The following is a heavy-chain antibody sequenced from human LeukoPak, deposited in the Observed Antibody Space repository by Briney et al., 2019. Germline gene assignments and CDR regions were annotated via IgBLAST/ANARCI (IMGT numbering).Heavy chain of an antibody. CDR2: IHYDGTNE. J-gene: IGHJ5*02. CDR1: GFTFSSYG. CDR3: ANSGFDP. D-gene: IGHD3-10*01. Sequence: PGGFLRLSCAASGFTFSSYGMHWVRQAPGKGLEWVAFIHYDGTNEYYADSVKGRFTISRDNFKNTLYLQMNSLRVEDTSLYYCANSGFDPWGQGTLVTVSS. V-gene: IGHV3-30*02.